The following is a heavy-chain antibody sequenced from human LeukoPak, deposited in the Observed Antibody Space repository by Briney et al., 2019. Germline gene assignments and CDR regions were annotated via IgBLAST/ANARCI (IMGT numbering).Heavy chain of an antibody. J-gene: IGHJ5*02. CDR1: GYSFTSYW. CDR3: ARRTSTPDTYTWFDP. Sequence: GESLKISCKGSGYSFTSYWIGWVRQMPGKGLEWMGIIYPGDSDTRYSPSFQGQVTISADKSISTAYLQWSSLKASDTAMYYCARRTSTPDTYTWFDPWGRGTLVTVSS. D-gene: IGHD2-2*01. V-gene: IGHV5-51*01. CDR2: IYPGDSDT.